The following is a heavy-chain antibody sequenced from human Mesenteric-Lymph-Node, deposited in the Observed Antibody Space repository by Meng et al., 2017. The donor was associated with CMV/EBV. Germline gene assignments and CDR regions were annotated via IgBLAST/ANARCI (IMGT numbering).Heavy chain of an antibody. V-gene: IGHV3-48*03. CDR2: ISSSGSTI. D-gene: IGHD1-1*01. Sequence: GGSLRLSCAASGFTFSSYEMNWVRQAPGKGLEWVSYISSSGSTIYYADSVKGRFTISRDNAKNSLYLQINSLRAEDTAVYYCARRNDGSADRYYYYGMDVWGQGTTVTVSS. J-gene: IGHJ6*02. CDR3: ARRNDGSADRYYYYGMDV. CDR1: GFTFSSYE.